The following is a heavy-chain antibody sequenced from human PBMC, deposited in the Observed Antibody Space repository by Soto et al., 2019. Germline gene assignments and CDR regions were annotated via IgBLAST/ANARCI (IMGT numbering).Heavy chain of an antibody. CDR3: VRSGVAIGGSTYYFFYGMDG. D-gene: IGHD3-16*01. CDR1: GYTFTSYY. J-gene: IGHJ6*02. CDR2: INPNGGST. V-gene: IGHV1-46*01. Sequence: QVQMVQSGTEVQKPGASVKLSCRTSGYTFTSYYIHWVRQAPGQGLEWMGIINPNGGSTGYAQKFQGRLTMTRDMSAGTVYMELSSLTSDDTAGYYCVRSGVAIGGSTYYFFYGMDGWGQGTTVTVSS.